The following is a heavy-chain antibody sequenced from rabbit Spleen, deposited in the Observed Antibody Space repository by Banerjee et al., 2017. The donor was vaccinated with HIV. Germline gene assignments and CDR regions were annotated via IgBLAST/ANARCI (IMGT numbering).Heavy chain of an antibody. D-gene: IGHD6-1*01. J-gene: IGHJ4*01. CDR3: VREAGYGGYGDANL. V-gene: IGHV1S40*01. CDR1: GFSFSSYW. Sequence: QSLEESGGDLVKPGASLTLTCTASGFSFSSYWMCWVRQAPGKGLEWIGCIDAGDVGTYYASWAKGRITISKTSITMDLQLNSLTAADTATYFCVREAGYGGYGDANLWGPGTLVTVS. CDR2: IDAGDVGT.